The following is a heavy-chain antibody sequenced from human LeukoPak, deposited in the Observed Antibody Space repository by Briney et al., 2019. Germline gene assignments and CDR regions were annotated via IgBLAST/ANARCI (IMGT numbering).Heavy chain of an antibody. V-gene: IGHV4-4*07. Sequence: SQTLSLTCTVSGGSISSYYWSWIRQPAGNGLEWIGRIYTSGSTNYNPSLKSRVTMSVDTSKNQSSLKLSSVTAADTAVYYCARDSYSSSFDYWGQGTLVTVSS. CDR3: ARDSYSSSFDY. CDR2: IYTSGST. D-gene: IGHD6-13*01. CDR1: GGSISSYY. J-gene: IGHJ4*02.